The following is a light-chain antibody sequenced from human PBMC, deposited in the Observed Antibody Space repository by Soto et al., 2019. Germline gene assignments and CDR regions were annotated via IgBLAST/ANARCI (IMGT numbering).Light chain of an antibody. CDR1: SSDVGGYDY. CDR2: DVT. CDR3: ISYASINTYV. Sequence: SVLTQPVSVSGSPGQSITISCTGTSSDVGGYDYVSWYQQHPGKAPKLMIYDVTNRPSGVSNRFSGSKSGNTASLTISGLQAEDEADYYCISYASINTYVFGTG. J-gene: IGLJ1*01. V-gene: IGLV2-14*01.